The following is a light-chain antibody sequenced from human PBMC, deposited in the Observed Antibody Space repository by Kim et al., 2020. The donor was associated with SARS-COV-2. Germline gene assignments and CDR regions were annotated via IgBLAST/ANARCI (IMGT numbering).Light chain of an antibody. CDR2: DAS. V-gene: IGKV1-5*01. CDR1: QSISSW. Sequence: ASVGDRVTSTCRASQSISSWLAWYQQKPGKAPKLLIYDASSLESGVPSRFSGSGSGTEFTLTISSLQPDDFATYYCQQYSNYSPTFGQGTKVEIK. CDR3: QQYSNYSPT. J-gene: IGKJ1*01.